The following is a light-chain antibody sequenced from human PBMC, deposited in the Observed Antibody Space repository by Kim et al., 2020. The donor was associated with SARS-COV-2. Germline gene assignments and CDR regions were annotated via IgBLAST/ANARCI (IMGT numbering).Light chain of an antibody. V-gene: IGLV7-46*01. CDR3: LLDLLDVRV. Sequence: PVEPVHPTCAHNTGPATSGHYPYWFQQKPGQAPRTLIYDVGQRHSWTPARFSGSLLGDRAALTISGAQDEDEAKYYCLLDLLDVRVFGGGTQLTVL. CDR2: DVG. CDR1: TGPATSGHY. J-gene: IGLJ3*02.